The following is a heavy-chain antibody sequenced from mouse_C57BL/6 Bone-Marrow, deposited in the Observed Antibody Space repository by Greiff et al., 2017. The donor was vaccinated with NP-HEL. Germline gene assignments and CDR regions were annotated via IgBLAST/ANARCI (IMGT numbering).Heavy chain of an antibody. D-gene: IGHD2-4*01. J-gene: IGHJ2*01. Sequence: VQLQQSGAELVRPGTSVKVSCKASGYAFTNYLIEWVKQRPGQGLEWIGEIDPSDSYTNYNQKFKGKSTLTVDKSSSTAYMQLSSLTSEDSAVYYCARSYDYDGNYFDYWGQGTTLTVSS. CDR1: GYAFTNYL. CDR3: ARSYDYDGNYFDY. V-gene: IGHV1-59*01. CDR2: IDPSDSYT.